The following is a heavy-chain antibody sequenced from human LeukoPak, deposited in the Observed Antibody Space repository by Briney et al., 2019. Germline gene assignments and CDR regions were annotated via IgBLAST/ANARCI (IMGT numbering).Heavy chain of an antibody. CDR3: ASATYSSGWSV. Sequence: GESLKISCKGSEYSFANYWIGWVRQMPGKGLEWMGMIYPGDSDTRYRPSFQGQVTISADKSISTAYLHWSNLRASDTAIYYCASATYSSGWSVWGQGATVTVSS. CDR1: EYSFANYW. D-gene: IGHD6-19*01. J-gene: IGHJ6*02. CDR2: IYPGDSDT. V-gene: IGHV5-51*01.